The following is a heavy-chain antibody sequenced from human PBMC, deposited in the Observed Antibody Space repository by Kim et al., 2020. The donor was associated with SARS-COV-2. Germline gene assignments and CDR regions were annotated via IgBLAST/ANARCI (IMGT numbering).Heavy chain of an antibody. CDR2: IYYSGST. D-gene: IGHD2-15*01. CDR1: GGSISSGGYY. Sequence: SETLSLTCTVSGGSISSGGYYWSWIRQYPGKGLEWIGYIYYSGSTYYNPSLKSRVSISVDTSKNQFSLKLRSVTAADTAVYYCARTVGGYCSGGSCYGDAFDIWGQGTMVTVSS. V-gene: IGHV4-31*03. CDR3: ARTVGGYCSGGSCYGDAFDI. J-gene: IGHJ3*02.